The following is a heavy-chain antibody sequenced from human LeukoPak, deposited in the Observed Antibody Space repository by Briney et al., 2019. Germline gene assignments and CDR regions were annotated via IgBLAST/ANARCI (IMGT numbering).Heavy chain of an antibody. V-gene: IGHV3-48*03. J-gene: IGHJ3*02. CDR2: ISAAGSTI. CDR1: GFTFSSYE. CDR3: AKVIVAGDAFDI. Sequence: GGSLRLSCAASGFTFSSYEMNWVRQAPGKGLEWVAYISAAGSTIYYADSVRGRFTISRDNARNSLYLQVSSLRAEDTAVYYCAKVIVAGDAFDIWGQGTMVTVSS. D-gene: IGHD5-12*01.